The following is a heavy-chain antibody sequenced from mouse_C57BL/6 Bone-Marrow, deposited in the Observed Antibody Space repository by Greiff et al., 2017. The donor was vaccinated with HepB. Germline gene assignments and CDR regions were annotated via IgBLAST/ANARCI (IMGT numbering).Heavy chain of an antibody. CDR3: ERYPSRYYFDY. D-gene: IGHD2-10*02. CDR1: GYAFSSSW. V-gene: IGHV1-82*01. J-gene: IGHJ2*01. CDR2: IYPGDGDT. Sequence: VQLQQSGPELVKPGASVKISCKASGYAFSSSWMNWVKQRPGKGLEWIGRIYPGDGDTNYNGKFKGKATLTADKSSSPAYMQLSSLTSEDSAVYIGERYPSRYYFDYWGQGTTLTVSS.